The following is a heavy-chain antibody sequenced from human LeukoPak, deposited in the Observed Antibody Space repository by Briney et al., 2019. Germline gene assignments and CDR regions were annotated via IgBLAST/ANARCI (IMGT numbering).Heavy chain of an antibody. J-gene: IGHJ4*02. V-gene: IGHV3-30*04. D-gene: IGHD3-22*01. CDR1: GFTFSSYA. Sequence: PGGSLRLSCAASGFTFSSYAMHWVRQAPGKGLEWVAVISYDGSNKYYADSVKGRFTISRDNSKNTLYLQMNSLRAEDTAVYYCARDPFLPYYYDSSGYSVLDYWGQGTLVTVSS. CDR3: ARDPFLPYYYDSSGYSVLDY. CDR2: ISYDGSNK.